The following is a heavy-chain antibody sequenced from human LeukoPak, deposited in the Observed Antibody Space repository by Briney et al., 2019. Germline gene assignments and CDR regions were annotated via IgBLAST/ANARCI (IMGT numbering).Heavy chain of an antibody. Sequence: ASVKVSCKASGYTFTGYYMHWVRQAPGQGLEWMGWINPNSGGTNYAQKFQGRVTMTRDTSISTVYMELSSLRSEDTAVYYCAGGELLFPYGMDVWGLGTTVTVSS. V-gene: IGHV1-2*02. J-gene: IGHJ6*02. D-gene: IGHD3-10*01. CDR1: GYTFTGYY. CDR2: INPNSGGT. CDR3: AGGELLFPYGMDV.